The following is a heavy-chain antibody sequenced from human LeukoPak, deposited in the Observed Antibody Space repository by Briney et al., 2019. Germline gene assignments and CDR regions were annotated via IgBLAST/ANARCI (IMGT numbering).Heavy chain of an antibody. J-gene: IGHJ4*02. D-gene: IGHD3-22*01. Sequence: GRSLRLSCAASGFTLGGYGMHWARQAPGKGLEWVAVIWYDGSNKYYADSVKGRFTISRDNSKNTLYLQMNSLRAEDTAVYYCARDGYYYDSSGPFDYWGQGTLVTVSS. V-gene: IGHV3-33*01. CDR2: IWYDGSNK. CDR1: GFTLGGYG. CDR3: ARDGYYYDSSGPFDY.